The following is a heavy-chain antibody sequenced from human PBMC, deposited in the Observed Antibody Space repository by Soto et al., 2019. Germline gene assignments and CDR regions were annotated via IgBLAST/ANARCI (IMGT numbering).Heavy chain of an antibody. CDR3: ARAGDYDILTGYSYYYYYGMDV. V-gene: IGHV4-34*01. J-gene: IGHJ6*02. Sequence: SETLSLTCAVHGGSLSGYYWSWIRQPPGKGLEWIGEINHSGSTNYNPSLKSRVTISVDTSKNQFSLKLSSVTAADTAVYYCARAGDYDILTGYSYYYYYGMDVWGQGTTVT. CDR1: GGSLSGYY. CDR2: INHSGST. D-gene: IGHD3-9*01.